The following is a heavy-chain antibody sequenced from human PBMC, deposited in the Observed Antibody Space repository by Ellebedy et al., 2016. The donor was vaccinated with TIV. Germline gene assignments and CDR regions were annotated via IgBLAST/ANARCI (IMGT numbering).Heavy chain of an antibody. CDR1: GDSTYSSNFY. CDR2: MSSSGRT. Sequence: SETLSLTXSVSGDSTYSSNFYWGWVRQPPGKGLEWIGSMSSSGRTYYNPSLKSRVTMSVDTSQFSLKLTSVTAADTAVYYCATDRDRRWFYFWGQGTLVTVSS. V-gene: IGHV4-39*07. CDR3: ATDRDRRWFYF. J-gene: IGHJ5*01.